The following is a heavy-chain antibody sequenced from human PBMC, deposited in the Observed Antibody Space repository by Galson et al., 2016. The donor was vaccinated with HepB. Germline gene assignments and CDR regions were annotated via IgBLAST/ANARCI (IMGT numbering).Heavy chain of an antibody. V-gene: IGHV3-30*18. CDR2: IAYDGSNK. Sequence: SLRLSCAASGFTFNNYGMHWVRQAPGKGLEWVAVIAYDGSNKYYADSVEGRFTISRDNSKNTLYLQMNSLRAEDTAVYYCAKDRLGLQLWFIFHYWGQGTLVTVSS. J-gene: IGHJ4*02. CDR3: AKDRLGLQLWFIFHY. D-gene: IGHD5-18*01. CDR1: GFTFNNYG.